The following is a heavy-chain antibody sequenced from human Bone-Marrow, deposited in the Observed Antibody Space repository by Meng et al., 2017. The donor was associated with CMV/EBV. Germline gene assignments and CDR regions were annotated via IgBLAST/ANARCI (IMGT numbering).Heavy chain of an antibody. CDR1: GGTFSSYA. CDR3: GTDYGGHFLDI. V-gene: IGHV1-24*01. D-gene: IGHD4-23*01. Sequence: ASVKVSCKASGGTFSSYAINWVRQAPGQGLEWMGGSDPEDSEIIYAQKFQGRVTMTEDTSTDTAYMELSSLRSEDTAVYYCGTDYGGHFLDIWGRGTLVTVSS. J-gene: IGHJ4*02. CDR2: SDPEDSEI.